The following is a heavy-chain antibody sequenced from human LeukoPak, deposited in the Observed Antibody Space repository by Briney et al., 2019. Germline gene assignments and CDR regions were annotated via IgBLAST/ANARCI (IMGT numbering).Heavy chain of an antibody. CDR1: GGSISSYY. Sequence: PSETLSLTCTVSGGSISSYYWSWIRQPAGKGLEWIGRIYTSGSTNYNPSLKSRVTMSVDTSKNQFSLKLSSVTAADTAVYYCARAGSIVGATTPFDYWGQGTLVTVSS. CDR2: IYTSGST. V-gene: IGHV4-4*07. CDR3: ARAGSIVGATTPFDY. J-gene: IGHJ4*02. D-gene: IGHD1-26*01.